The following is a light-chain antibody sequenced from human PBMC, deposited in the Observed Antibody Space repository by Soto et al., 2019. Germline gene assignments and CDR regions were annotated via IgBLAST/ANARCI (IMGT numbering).Light chain of an antibody. Sequence: QSVLTQAPSASGTPGQRVTISCSGSSSNIGSNTVTWYQQVPGTAPKLLIYSNDQRPSGVPVRFSGSKSGTSASLAIAGLQSEDEADYYCAAWDDSLNGWVFGGGTKLTVL. CDR2: SND. CDR3: AAWDDSLNGWV. V-gene: IGLV1-44*01. J-gene: IGLJ3*02. CDR1: SSNIGSNT.